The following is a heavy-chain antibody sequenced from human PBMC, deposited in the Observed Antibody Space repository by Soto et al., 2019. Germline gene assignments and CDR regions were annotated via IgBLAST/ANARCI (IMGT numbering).Heavy chain of an antibody. CDR1: GGSISSSSNY. CDR2: IYYSGST. J-gene: IGHJ6*02. V-gene: IGHV4-39*01. D-gene: IGHD3-10*01. CDR3: ARRRAYTLTMVRGVIADV. Sequence: WETLSLTCTVSGGSISSSSNYWGWIRQPPGKGLEWIGSIYYSGSTYYNPSLKSRVTISVDTSKNQFSLKLSSVTAADTAVYYCARRRAYTLTMVRGVIADVWGPGTTVTVS.